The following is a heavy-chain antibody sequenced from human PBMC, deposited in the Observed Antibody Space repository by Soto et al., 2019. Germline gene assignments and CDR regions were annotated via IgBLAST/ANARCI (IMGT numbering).Heavy chain of an antibody. CDR3: ARDWTYARC. V-gene: IGHV3-7*04. CDR1: GFTFNTFS. J-gene: IGHJ4*02. CDR2: IKEVGNDE. D-gene: IGHD1-7*01. Sequence: EVQLVESGGGLGKPGGSLRLSCVASGFTFNTFSMGWVRQAPGKGLEWVANIKEVGNDENYLDSVKGRFTISRDNARNALALQLNSLRADTSARDYCARDWTYARCWGRGTLVTVSS.